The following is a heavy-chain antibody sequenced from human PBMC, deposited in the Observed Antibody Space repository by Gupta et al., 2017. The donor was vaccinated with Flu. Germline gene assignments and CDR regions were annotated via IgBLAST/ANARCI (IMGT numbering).Heavy chain of an antibody. D-gene: IGHD1-20*01. J-gene: IGHJ4*02. V-gene: IGHV3-30*04. CDR3: AKEGYNWNRKSDPHFDL. Sequence: PGKGLEWVAAISYDGGDKDYIDSVKGRYTISRDNSKNTLSLHMNSLRPDETAIYSGAKEGYNWNRKSDPHFDLWGQGALVTVSS. CDR2: ISYDGGDK.